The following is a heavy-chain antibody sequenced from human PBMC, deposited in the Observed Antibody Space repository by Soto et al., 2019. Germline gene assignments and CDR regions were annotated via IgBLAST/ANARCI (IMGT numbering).Heavy chain of an antibody. CDR1: GGSISSSSYY. D-gene: IGHD3-3*01. J-gene: IGHJ6*02. CDR2: IYYSGST. CDR3: ARAKYYDFWSGYYKPYGMDV. V-gene: IGHV4-39*01. Sequence: QLQLQESGPGLVKPSETLSLTCTVSGGSISSSSYYWGWIRQPPGKGLEWIGSIYYSGSTYYNPSHKRRVTISVDPSKNQFSLKLSSVTGADTAVYYCARAKYYDFWSGYYKPYGMDVWGQGTTVTVSS.